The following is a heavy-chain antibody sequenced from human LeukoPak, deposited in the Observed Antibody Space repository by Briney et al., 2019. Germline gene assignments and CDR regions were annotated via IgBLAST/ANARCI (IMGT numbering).Heavy chain of an antibody. V-gene: IGHV3-30-3*01. Sequence: GGSLRLSCAASGFTFSSYAMHWVRQAPGKGPEWVAVISYDGSNKYYADSVKGRFTISRDNSRNTLYLQMNSLRAEDTAVYYCARSMNSGWYFTDYWGQGTLVTVSS. D-gene: IGHD6-19*01. J-gene: IGHJ4*02. CDR3: ARSMNSGWYFTDY. CDR2: ISYDGSNK. CDR1: GFTFSSYA.